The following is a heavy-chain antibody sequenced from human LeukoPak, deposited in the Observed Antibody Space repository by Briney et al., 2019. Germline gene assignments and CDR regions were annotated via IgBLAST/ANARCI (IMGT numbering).Heavy chain of an antibody. CDR3: ARVGQPDYYYYYYMDV. J-gene: IGHJ6*03. V-gene: IGHV4-34*01. CDR2: INHSGST. Sequence: TPSETLSLTCAVYGGSFSGYYWSWIRQPPGKGLEWIGEINHSGSTNYNPSLKSRVTISVDTSKNQFSLKLSSVTAADTAVYYCARVGQPDYYYYYYMDVWGQGTLVTVSS. CDR1: GGSFSGYY. D-gene: IGHD1-14*01.